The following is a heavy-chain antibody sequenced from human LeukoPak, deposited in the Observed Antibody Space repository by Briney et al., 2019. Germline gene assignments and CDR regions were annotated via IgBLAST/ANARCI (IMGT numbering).Heavy chain of an antibody. CDR1: GFTFSSYE. V-gene: IGHV3-48*03. CDR3: ARDSSSPYSSSWYEVYAFDI. J-gene: IGHJ3*02. D-gene: IGHD6-13*01. Sequence: GGSLRLSCAASGFTFSSYEMNWVRQAPGKGLVWISYISGSGSTIYYADSVKGRFTISRDNAKNSLYLQMNSLRAEDTAVYYCARDSSSPYSSSWYEVYAFDIWGQGTMVTVSS. CDR2: ISGSGSTI.